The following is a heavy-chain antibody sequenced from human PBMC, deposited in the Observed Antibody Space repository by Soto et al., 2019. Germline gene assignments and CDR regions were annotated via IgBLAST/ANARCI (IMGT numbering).Heavy chain of an antibody. V-gene: IGHV4-31*03. J-gene: IGHJ5*02. CDR2: SYYSGST. Sequence: QVQLQESGPGLVKPSQTLSLTCTVSGGSISSGGYYWSGIRQHPGKGVEWIGYSYYSGSTHYNPSLEGGGTISVDTSKNQFSLKLSTVTAADTAVYYCARALTRGTLFDPWGQGTLVTVSS. CDR1: GGSISSGGYY. CDR3: ARALTRGTLFDP. D-gene: IGHD4-17*01.